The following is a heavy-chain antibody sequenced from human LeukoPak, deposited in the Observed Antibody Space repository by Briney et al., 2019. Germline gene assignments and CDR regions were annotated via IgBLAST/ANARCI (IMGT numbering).Heavy chain of an antibody. CDR3: TTDKGYYDSRPDAFDI. V-gene: IGHV3-15*01. CDR1: GFTFSNAW. Sequence: GSLRLSCAASGFTFSNAWMSWVRQAPGKGLEWVGRIKSKTDGGTTDYAAPVKGRFTISRDDSKNTLYLQMDSLKTEDTAVYYCTTDKGYYDSRPDAFDIWGQGTMVTVSS. CDR2: IKSKTDGGTT. J-gene: IGHJ3*02. D-gene: IGHD3-22*01.